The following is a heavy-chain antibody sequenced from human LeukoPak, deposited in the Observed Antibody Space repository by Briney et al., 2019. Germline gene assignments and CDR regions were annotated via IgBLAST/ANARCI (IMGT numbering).Heavy chain of an antibody. V-gene: IGHV4-34*01. D-gene: IGHD3-3*01. CDR1: GGSFSGYY. CDR3: ARGARITIFGVVIIQVWFDP. J-gene: IGHJ5*02. CDR2: INHSGST. Sequence: SETLSLTCAVYGGSFSGYYWSWIRQPPGKGLEWIGEINHSGSTNYNPSLKSRVTISVDTSKNQFSLKLSSVTAADTAVYYCARGARITIFGVVIIQVWFDPWGQGTLVTVSS.